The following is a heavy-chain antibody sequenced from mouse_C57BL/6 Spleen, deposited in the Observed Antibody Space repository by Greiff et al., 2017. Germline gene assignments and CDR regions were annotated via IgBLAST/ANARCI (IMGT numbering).Heavy chain of an antibody. D-gene: IGHD4-1*01. J-gene: IGHJ2*01. CDR1: GYTFTNYW. Sequence: VQLQQSGAELVRPGTSVKMSCKASGYTFTNYWIGWAKQRPGHGLEWIGDIYPGGGYTNYNEQFKGKATLTADKSSSTAYMQFSSLTSEDSAIYYCARGGTGKDYFDYWGQGTTLTVSS. CDR2: IYPGGGYT. V-gene: IGHV1-63*01. CDR3: ARGGTGKDYFDY.